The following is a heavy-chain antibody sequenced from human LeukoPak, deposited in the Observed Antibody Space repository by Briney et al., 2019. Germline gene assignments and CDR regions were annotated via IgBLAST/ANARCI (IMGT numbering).Heavy chain of an antibody. Sequence: GGFLRLSCAVSGFGVHTFAMSWVRQAPGKGLEWLASITKYDGRLYYADSVRGRFTISGDTSQNELYLQMNSLRVDDSAIYYCAKDHSADGWPTFEYWGRGTLVTVSS. D-gene: IGHD5-24*01. J-gene: IGHJ4*02. CDR1: GFGVHTFA. CDR2: ITKYDGRL. V-gene: IGHV3-23*01. CDR3: AKDHSADGWPTFEY.